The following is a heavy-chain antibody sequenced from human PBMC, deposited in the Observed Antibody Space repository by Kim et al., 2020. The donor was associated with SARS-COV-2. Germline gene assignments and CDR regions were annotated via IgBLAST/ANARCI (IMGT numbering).Heavy chain of an antibody. Sequence: GGSLRLSCAASGFTFSSYAMSWVRQAPGKGLEWVSAISGSGGSTYYADSVKGRFTISRDNSKNTLYLQMNSLRAEDTAVYYCAKDLGYSSSWYVNYWGQGTLVTVSS. D-gene: IGHD6-13*01. CDR3: AKDLGYSSSWYVNY. V-gene: IGHV3-23*01. CDR1: GFTFSSYA. J-gene: IGHJ4*02. CDR2: ISGSGGST.